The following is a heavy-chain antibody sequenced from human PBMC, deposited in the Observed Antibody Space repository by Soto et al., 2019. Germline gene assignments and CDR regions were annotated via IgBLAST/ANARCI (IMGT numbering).Heavy chain of an antibody. CDR3: ARGLMIVGPNWFDP. Sequence: SETLSLTCTVSGGSISSGGYYWSWIRQHPGKGLEWIGYIYYSGSTYYNPSLKSRVTISVDTSKNQFSLKLSSVTAADTAVYYCARGLMIVGPNWFDPWGQGTLVTVSS. CDR2: IYYSGST. J-gene: IGHJ5*02. V-gene: IGHV4-31*03. D-gene: IGHD3-22*01. CDR1: GGSISSGGYY.